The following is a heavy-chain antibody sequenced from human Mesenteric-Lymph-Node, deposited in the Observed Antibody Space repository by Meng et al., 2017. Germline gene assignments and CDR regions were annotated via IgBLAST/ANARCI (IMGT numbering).Heavy chain of an antibody. CDR3: TNDRLNH. CDR1: GFTFMSYV. J-gene: IGHJ1*01. D-gene: IGHD1-1*01. V-gene: IGHV3-74*02. CDR2: IKSDGTSS. Sequence: VLLGWAGGGVVQPGWSLRLSVADSGFTFMSYVMHWVRQAPGKGLLWVSRIKSDGTSSSYADSVKGRFTISRDNAKNTLYLQMNSLRAEDTAVYYCTNDRLNHWGQGALVTVSS.